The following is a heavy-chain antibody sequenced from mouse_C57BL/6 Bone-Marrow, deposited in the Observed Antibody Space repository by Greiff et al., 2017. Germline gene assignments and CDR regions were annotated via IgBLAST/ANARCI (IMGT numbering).Heavy chain of an antibody. D-gene: IGHD2-4*01. CDR3: ARRGYYDYDERVYYYAMDY. CDR2: IYPGSGNT. V-gene: IGHV1-76*01. J-gene: IGHJ4*01. Sequence: VQRVESGAELVRPGASVKLSCKASGYTFTDYYINWVKQRPGQGLEWIARIYPGSGNTYYNEKFKGKATLTAEKSSSTAYMQLSSLTSEDSAVYFCARRGYYDYDERVYYYAMDYWGQGTSVTVSS. CDR1: GYTFTDYY.